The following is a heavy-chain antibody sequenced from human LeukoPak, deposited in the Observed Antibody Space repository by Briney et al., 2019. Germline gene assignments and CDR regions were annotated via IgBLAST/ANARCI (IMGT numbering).Heavy chain of an antibody. CDR1: GDSFSSYY. V-gene: IGHV4-59*01. D-gene: IGHD3-10*01. Sequence: PSETLSLTCTVSGDSFSSYYWSWIRQPPGKGLEWIGYVYYSGSTNDNPSLKSRVTISIDTSKNQFSLKLNSVTAADTAVYYCARERVRGVGRAFDIWGQGTMVTVSS. J-gene: IGHJ3*02. CDR3: ARERVRGVGRAFDI. CDR2: VYYSGST.